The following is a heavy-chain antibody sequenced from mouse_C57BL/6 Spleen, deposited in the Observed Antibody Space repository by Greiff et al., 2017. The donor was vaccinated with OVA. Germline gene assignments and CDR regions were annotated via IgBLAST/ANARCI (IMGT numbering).Heavy chain of an antibody. D-gene: IGHD1-1*01. J-gene: IGHJ1*03. CDR1: GYTFTDYN. CDR2: INPNNGGT. V-gene: IGHV1-18*01. CDR3: ARGITTVVGDWYFDV. Sequence: VQLQRSGPELVKPGASVKIPCKASGYTFTDYNMDWVKQSHGKSLEWIGDINPNNGGTIYNQKFKGKATLTVDKSSSTAYMELRSLTSEDTAVYYCARGITTVVGDWYFDVWGTGTTVTVSS.